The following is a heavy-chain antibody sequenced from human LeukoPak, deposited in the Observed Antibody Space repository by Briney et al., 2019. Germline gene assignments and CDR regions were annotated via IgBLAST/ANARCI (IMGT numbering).Heavy chain of an antibody. CDR1: GDSFSSNSAA. CDR3: ARIVGGSPDY. D-gene: IGHD2-15*01. Sequence: SQTLSLTCAISGDSFSSNSAAWNWIRQSPPRGLEWLGRTYYRSKLHNDYALSVKSRITIKPDTSKNQFSLQLISVTPEDTAIYYCARIVGGSPDYWGQGTLVTVSS. V-gene: IGHV6-1*01. J-gene: IGHJ4*02. CDR2: TYYRSKLHN.